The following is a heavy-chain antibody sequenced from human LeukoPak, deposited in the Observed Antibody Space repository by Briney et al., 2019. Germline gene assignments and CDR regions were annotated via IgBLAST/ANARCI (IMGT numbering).Heavy chain of an antibody. CDR3: ARVPANINWFDP. V-gene: IGHV4-59*01. CDR2: IYYSGST. D-gene: IGHD1/OR15-1a*01. J-gene: IGHJ5*02. CDR1: GGSISSYY. Sequence: SETLSLTRTVSGGSISSYYWSWIRQPPGKGLEWIGYIYYSGSTNYNPSLKSRVTISVDTSKNQFSLKLSSVTAADTAVYYCARVPANINWFDPWGQGTLVTVSS.